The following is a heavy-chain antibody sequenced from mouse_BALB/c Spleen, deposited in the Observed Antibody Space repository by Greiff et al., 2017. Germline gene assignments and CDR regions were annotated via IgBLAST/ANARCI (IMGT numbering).Heavy chain of an antibody. CDR3: AREGLRRDWFAY. CDR1: GFTFSSYA. V-gene: IGHV5-9-4*01. D-gene: IGHD2-4*01. CDR2: ISSGGSYT. Sequence: DVMLVESGGGLVKPGGSLKLSCAASGFTFSSYAMSWVRQSPEKRLEWVAEISSGGSYTYYPDTVTGRFTISRDNAKNTLYLEMSSLRSEDTAMYYCAREGLRRDWFAYWGQGTLVTVSA. J-gene: IGHJ3*01.